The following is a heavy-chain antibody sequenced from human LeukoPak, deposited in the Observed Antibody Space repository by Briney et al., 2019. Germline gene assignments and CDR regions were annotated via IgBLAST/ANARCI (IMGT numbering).Heavy chain of an antibody. CDR1: GGSISSYY. V-gene: IGHV4-59*01. D-gene: IGHD1-1*01. J-gene: IGHJ5*02. CDR2: IYYSGST. Sequence: SETLSLTCTVSGGSISSYYWSWLRQPPGKGLEWIGYIYYSGSTNYNPSLKSRVAISVDTSKNQFSLKLSSVTAADTAVYYCARVEDNWFDPWGQGTLVTVSS. CDR3: ARVEDNWFDP.